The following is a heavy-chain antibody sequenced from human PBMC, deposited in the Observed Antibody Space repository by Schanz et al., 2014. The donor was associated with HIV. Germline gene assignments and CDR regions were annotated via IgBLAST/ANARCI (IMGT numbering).Heavy chain of an antibody. D-gene: IGHD2-21*02. CDR3: ADVTATSADI. CDR1: GFTFSNYG. V-gene: IGHV3-72*01. J-gene: IGHJ4*02. CDR2: IRNKDNNYTT. Sequence: VQLVESGGGVVQPGGSLRLSCVASGFTFSNYGMSWVRQAPGKGLEWVPRIRNKDNNYTTEYAASVKGRFTISRDDSKNSLFRQMNSLRPDDTAVYYCADVTATSADIWGQGTLVTVSS.